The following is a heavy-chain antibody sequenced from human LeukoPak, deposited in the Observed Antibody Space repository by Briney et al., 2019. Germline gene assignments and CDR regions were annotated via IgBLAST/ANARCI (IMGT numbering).Heavy chain of an antibody. CDR2: IYYSGST. J-gene: IGHJ4*02. V-gene: IGHV4-39*01. Sequence: SETLSLTCTVSGGSISSSSYYWGWIRQPPGKGLEWIGSIYYSGSTYYNPSLKSRVTISVDTSKNQFSLKLSSVTAADTAVYYCARHSGSYCLDYWGQGTLVTVSS. D-gene: IGHD1-26*01. CDR3: ARHSGSYCLDY. CDR1: GGSISSSSYY.